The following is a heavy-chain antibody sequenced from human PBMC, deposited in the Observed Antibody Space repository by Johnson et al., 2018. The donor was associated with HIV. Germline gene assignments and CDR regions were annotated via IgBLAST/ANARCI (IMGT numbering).Heavy chain of an antibody. Sequence: QVQLVESGGGVVQPGRSLRLSCAASGFTFSSYAMHWVRQAPGKGLEWVAFIRYDGSYKYYVDSVTGRFTISRDNAKNSLYLQMNSLRAEDTAVYYCARESTYCGGDCYDAFDIWGQGTMVTVSS. J-gene: IGHJ3*02. CDR3: ARESTYCGGDCYDAFDI. CDR1: GFTFSSYA. CDR2: IRYDGSYK. D-gene: IGHD2-21*02. V-gene: IGHV3-33*08.